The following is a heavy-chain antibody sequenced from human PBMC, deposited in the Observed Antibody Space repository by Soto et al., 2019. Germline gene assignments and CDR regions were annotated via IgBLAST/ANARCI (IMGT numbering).Heavy chain of an antibody. Sequence: QVQLQESGPGLVKPSETLSLTCTVSGGFISSYYWGWIRQPPGKGLEWIGYIYYSGNTNYNPSLKSRVTISIDTSKKQFSLKLSSVTAADTAVYYCARDRGSIAGSASSYYGMDVWGQGTTVTVSS. J-gene: IGHJ6*02. CDR2: IYYSGNT. D-gene: IGHD6-6*01. CDR3: ARDRGSIAGSASSYYGMDV. V-gene: IGHV4-59*01. CDR1: GGFISSYY.